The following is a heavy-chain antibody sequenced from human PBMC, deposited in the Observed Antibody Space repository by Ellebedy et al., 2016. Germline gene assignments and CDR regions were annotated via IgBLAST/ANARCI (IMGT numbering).Heavy chain of an antibody. CDR1: GFSFEDYA. J-gene: IGHJ1*01. D-gene: IGHD2-15*01. V-gene: IGHV3-9*01. CDR2: ISWNSGSI. Sequence: GGSLRLSCIVSGFSFEDYAMHWVRQAPGKGLEWVSHISWNSGSIAYADSVKGRFTVSRDDAKNSVFLEMNNLRSEDTALYYCAREGRYCSGGTCLYAEFLQHWGQGTLVTVSS. CDR3: AREGRYCSGGTCLYAEFLQH.